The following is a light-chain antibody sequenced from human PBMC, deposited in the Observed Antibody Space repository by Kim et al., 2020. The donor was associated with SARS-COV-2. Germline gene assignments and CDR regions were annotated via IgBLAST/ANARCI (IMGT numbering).Light chain of an antibody. V-gene: IGLV1-47*01. Sequence: GQRVTISCSGGSSNIGTNYVYWYQQLSGTAPKLLIYRDNQRPSGVPDRFSGSKSGTSASLAISGLRSEDEADYYCAAWDDTLSGWVFGGGTQLTVL. CDR3: AAWDDTLSGWV. CDR2: RDN. J-gene: IGLJ3*02. CDR1: SSNIGTNY.